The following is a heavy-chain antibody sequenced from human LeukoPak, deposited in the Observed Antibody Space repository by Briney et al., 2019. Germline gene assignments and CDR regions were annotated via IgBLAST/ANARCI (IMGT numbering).Heavy chain of an antibody. Sequence: PGGSLRLSCVASGFTFCNYAMSWVRQAPGKGMQWVSAISAGGDKIHYAGSVKGRFTISRDNSRNTLYVQMSSLKADDTAVYYCVKNVGGNEGAYWGQGTLVTVSS. CDR2: ISAGGDKI. V-gene: IGHV3-23*01. J-gene: IGHJ4*02. D-gene: IGHD5-12*01. CDR3: VKNVGGNEGAY. CDR1: GFTFCNYA.